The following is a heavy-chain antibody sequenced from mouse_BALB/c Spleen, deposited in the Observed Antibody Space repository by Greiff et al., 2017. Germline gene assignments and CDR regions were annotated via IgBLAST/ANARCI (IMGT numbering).Heavy chain of an antibody. Sequence: VHVKQSGAELVKPGASVKLSCTASGFNIKDTYMHWVKQRPEQGLEWIGRIDPANGNTKYDPKFQGKATITADTSSNTAYLQLSSLTSEDTAVYYCARSGGNYVDYYAMDYWGQGTSVTVSS. CDR1: GFNIKDTY. V-gene: IGHV14-3*02. CDR3: ARSGGNYVDYYAMDY. CDR2: IDPANGNT. D-gene: IGHD2-1*01. J-gene: IGHJ4*01.